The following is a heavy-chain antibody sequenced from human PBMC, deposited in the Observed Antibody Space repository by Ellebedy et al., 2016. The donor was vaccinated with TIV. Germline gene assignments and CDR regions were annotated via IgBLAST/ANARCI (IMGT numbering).Heavy chain of an antibody. CDR1: GFTFSSYS. CDR3: ARVWTDGLVDS. J-gene: IGHJ4*02. D-gene: IGHD3/OR15-3a*01. CDR2: ISSSSSTI. V-gene: IGHV3-48*04. Sequence: GESLKISXAASGFTFSSYSMNWVRQAPGKGLEWVSYISSSSSTIYYADSVKGRFTISRDNAKNSLYLQLNSLTAEDTAVYYCARVWTDGLVDSWGQGTLVTVSS.